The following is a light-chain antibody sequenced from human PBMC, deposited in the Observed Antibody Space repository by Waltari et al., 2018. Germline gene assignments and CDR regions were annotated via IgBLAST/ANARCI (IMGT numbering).Light chain of an antibody. CDR2: YAS. CDR1: QDINSD. V-gene: IGKV1-13*02. J-gene: IGKJ5*01. CDR3: QHFKTYSIT. Sequence: AIQLTQSPSSLSASVGDRVTIACRASQDINSDLAWYQQKPGKAPKLLIYYASSLQSGVPSRFSGSGSGTDFTLTISSLQPEDFATYHCQHFKTYSITFGQGTRLEIK.